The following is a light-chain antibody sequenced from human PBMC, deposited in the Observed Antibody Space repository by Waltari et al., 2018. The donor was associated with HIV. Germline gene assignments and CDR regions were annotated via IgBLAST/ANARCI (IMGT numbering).Light chain of an antibody. CDR2: NDS. CDR1: VLAKQY. J-gene: IGLJ3*02. V-gene: IGLV3-27*01. Sequence: SSELTPPSSVSVSPGQTARITCSGDVLAKQYARWFQQKPGQAPVLVIYNDSERPAVVPERFSGASAGATVTLTISGAQVEDDADYYCYHASDNKLRVFGGGTKLTVL. CDR3: YHASDNKLRV.